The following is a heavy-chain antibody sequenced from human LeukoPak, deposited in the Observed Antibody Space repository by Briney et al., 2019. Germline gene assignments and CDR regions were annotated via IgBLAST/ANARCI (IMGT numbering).Heavy chain of an antibody. CDR1: GGSISSYY. CDR3: ARYSSSWYGSSQRTTFDY. Sequence: SETLPLTCTVSGGSISSYYWSWIRQPPGKGLEWIGYIYYSGSTNYNPSLKSRVTISVDTSKNQFSLKLSSVTAADTAVYYCARYSSSWYGSSQRTTFDYWGQGTLVTVSS. D-gene: IGHD6-13*01. J-gene: IGHJ4*02. V-gene: IGHV4-59*12. CDR2: IYYSGST.